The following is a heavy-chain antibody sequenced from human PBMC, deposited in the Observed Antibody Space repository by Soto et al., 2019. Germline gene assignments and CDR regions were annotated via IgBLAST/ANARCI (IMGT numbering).Heavy chain of an antibody. Sequence: GGSLRLSCAASGFIFSSFAMSWVRQAPGKGLEWVSGISGSGGSTYYADSVKGRFTISRDSSKNTLYLQMNGLRDEDTALYYCAKGRRYPKDYFDYWGQGTLVTVSS. D-gene: IGHD1-1*01. CDR2: ISGSGGST. CDR1: GFIFSSFA. V-gene: IGHV3-23*01. J-gene: IGHJ4*02. CDR3: AKGRRYPKDYFDY.